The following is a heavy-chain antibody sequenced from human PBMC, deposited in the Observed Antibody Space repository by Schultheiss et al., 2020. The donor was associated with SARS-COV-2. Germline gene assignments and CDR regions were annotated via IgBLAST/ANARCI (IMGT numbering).Heavy chain of an antibody. D-gene: IGHD3-10*01. Sequence: GGSLRLSCAASGFTFSSYAMSWVRQAPGKGLEWVSAISGSGGSTYYADSVKGRFTIIRDDSKNTVYLQMNSLRAEDTAVYYCTRGEKSPTTPRGAWGQGTLVTVSS. J-gene: IGHJ5*02. V-gene: IGHV3-23*01. CDR2: ISGSGGST. CDR1: GFTFSSYA. CDR3: TRGEKSPTTPRGA.